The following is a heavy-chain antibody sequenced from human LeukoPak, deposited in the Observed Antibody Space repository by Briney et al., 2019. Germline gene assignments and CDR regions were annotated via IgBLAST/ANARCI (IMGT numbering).Heavy chain of an antibody. V-gene: IGHV1-18*01. D-gene: IGHD2-2*01. J-gene: IGHJ5*02. CDR3: ARDLPPLRPTSLGYCSSTSCYRGNWFDP. CDR1: GYTFTSYG. Sequence: ASVKVSCKASGYTFTSYGISWVRQAPGQGLEWMGWISAYNGNTNYAQKLQGRVTMTTDTSTSTAYMELRSLRSDDTAVYYCARDLPPLRPTSLGYCSSTSCYRGNWFDPWGQGTLVTVSS. CDR2: ISAYNGNT.